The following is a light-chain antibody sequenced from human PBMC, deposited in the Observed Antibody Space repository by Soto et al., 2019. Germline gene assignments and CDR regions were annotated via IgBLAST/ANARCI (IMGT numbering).Light chain of an antibody. J-gene: IGKJ4*01. CDR3: QQSYHAPLT. CDR2: AAS. CDR1: QSISNY. Sequence: DLEMTPSPSSLSASLGDRVTITCRASQSISNYLNWYQHKPGKAPMLLIYAASSLQSGVPTRFSGSGYGTDFTLTISSLQPEDFATYYCQQSYHAPLTFGGGTKVEIK. V-gene: IGKV1-39*01.